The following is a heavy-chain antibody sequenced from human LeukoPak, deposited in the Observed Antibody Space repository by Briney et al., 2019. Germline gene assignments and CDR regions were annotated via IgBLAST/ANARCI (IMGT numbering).Heavy chain of an antibody. CDR2: IYYSGAT. CDR3: GFSEGDF. J-gene: IGHJ4*02. V-gene: IGHV4-59*08. D-gene: IGHD6-25*01. CDR1: GGSISSYY. Sequence: SETLSLTCTVSGGSISSYYWSWIRQPPGKGLEWIGYIYYSGATDYNPSLKSRVTFSVDTSKNQFSLKLNSVTAADTAMYFCGFSEGDFWGQGALVTVSS.